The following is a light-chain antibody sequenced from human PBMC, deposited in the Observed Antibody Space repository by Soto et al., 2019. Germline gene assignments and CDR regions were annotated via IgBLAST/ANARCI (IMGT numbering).Light chain of an antibody. CDR3: QQYDTYPRT. CDR2: AAS. CDR1: QGIGDD. V-gene: IGKV1-17*01. Sequence: DIQMTQSPSSLSASVGDRVIITCRASQGIGDDLGWYQQKPGKAPKLLIYAASSLQSGVPSRFSGSGSGTEFTLTISSLQPDDFATYYCQQYDTYPRTFGGGTRVEIK. J-gene: IGKJ4*01.